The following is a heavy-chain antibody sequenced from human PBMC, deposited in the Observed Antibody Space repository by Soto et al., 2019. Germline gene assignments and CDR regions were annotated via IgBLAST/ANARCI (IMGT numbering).Heavy chain of an antibody. CDR3: ARATVRGPGIAAVNYYYYYGMDV. CDR2: IYYSGST. J-gene: IGHJ6*02. Sequence: SETLSLTCTVSGGSISSYYWSWIRQPPGKGLEWIGYIYYSGSTNYNPSLKSRVTISVDTSKNQFSLKLSSVTAADTAVYYCARATVRGPGIAAVNYYYYYGMDVWGQGTTVTVSS. D-gene: IGHD6-13*01. CDR1: GGSISSYY. V-gene: IGHV4-59*01.